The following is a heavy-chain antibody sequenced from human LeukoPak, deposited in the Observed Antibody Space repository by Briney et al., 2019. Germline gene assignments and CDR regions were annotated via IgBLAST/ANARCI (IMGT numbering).Heavy chain of an antibody. J-gene: IGHJ3*02. CDR2: IIPILGIA. CDR1: GGTFSSYA. CDR3: ARFYYDSSGWPRDAFDI. Sequence: ASVKVSCKASGGTFSSYAISWVRQAPGQGLEWMGRIIPILGIANYAQKFQGRVTITADKSTSTAYMELSSLRSEDTAVYYCARFYYDSSGWPRDAFDIWGQGTMVTVSS. D-gene: IGHD3-22*01. V-gene: IGHV1-69*04.